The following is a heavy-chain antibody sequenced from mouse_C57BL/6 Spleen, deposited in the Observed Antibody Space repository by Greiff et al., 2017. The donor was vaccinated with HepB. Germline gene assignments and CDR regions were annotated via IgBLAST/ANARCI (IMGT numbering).Heavy chain of an antibody. D-gene: IGHD1-1*01. J-gene: IGHJ2*01. Sequence: VQLQQSGAELVRPGASVKLSCKASGYTFTDYYINWVKQRPGQGLEWIARIYPGSGNTYYNEKFKGKATLTAEKSSSTAYMQLSSLTSEDSAVYFCARIDYYGSSLDYWGQGTTLTVSS. CDR1: GYTFTDYY. V-gene: IGHV1-76*01. CDR3: ARIDYYGSSLDY. CDR2: IYPGSGNT.